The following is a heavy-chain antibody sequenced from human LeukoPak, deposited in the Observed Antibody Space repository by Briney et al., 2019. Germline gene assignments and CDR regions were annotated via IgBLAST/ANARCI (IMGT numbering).Heavy chain of an antibody. CDR2: ITPSGGT. V-gene: IGHV1-2*02. Sequence: ASVKVSCKASGYTFTSYAVHWVRQAPGQGLEWMGWITPSGGTNYPQKFQGRVAITWDTSITTAYMDLSRLTSDDTAVYYCARDRYGDGFAHLDYWGQGALVAVSS. D-gene: IGHD5-24*01. J-gene: IGHJ4*02. CDR3: ARDRYGDGFAHLDY. CDR1: GYTFTSYA.